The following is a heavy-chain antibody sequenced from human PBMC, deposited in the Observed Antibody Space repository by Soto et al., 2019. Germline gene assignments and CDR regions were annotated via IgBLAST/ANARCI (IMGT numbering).Heavy chain of an antibody. V-gene: IGHV5-51*01. D-gene: IGHD6-13*01. CDR1: GYIFTNFW. CDR3: ARRSSWLRTIDY. CDR2: VSPGASAT. Sequence: PGGSPKTSGXGPGYIFTNFWIGWVRQVHGKGLEGVRIVSPGASATRYNPSFQGQVTVSTDKSIYPAYLKWSSPKATDTAIYYCARRSSWLRTIDYWGQGTLVTVSS. J-gene: IGHJ4*02.